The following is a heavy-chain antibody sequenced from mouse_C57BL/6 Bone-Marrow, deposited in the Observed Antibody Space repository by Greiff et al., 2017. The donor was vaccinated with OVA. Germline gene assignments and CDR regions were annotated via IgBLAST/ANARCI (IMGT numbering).Heavy chain of an antibody. D-gene: IGHD3-1*01. CDR2: IRSKSNNYAT. CDR1: GFSFNTYA. V-gene: IGHV10-1*01. Sequence: EVHLVESGGGLVQPKGSLKLSCAASGFSFNTYAMNWVRPAPGKGLEWVARIRSKSNNYATYYADSVKDRFTISRDDSESMLYLQMNNLKTEDTAMYYCVREGYSFDYWGQGTTLTVSS. J-gene: IGHJ2*01. CDR3: VREGYSFDY.